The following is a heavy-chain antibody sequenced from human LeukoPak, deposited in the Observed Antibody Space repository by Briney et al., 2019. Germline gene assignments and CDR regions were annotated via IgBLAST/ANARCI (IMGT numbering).Heavy chain of an antibody. CDR2: ISWNSGSI. CDR3: AKDLSYGDSTSIAVAGGFDY. D-gene: IGHD6-19*01. Sequence: PGRSLRLSCAASGFTFDDYAMHWVRQAPGKGLEWVSGISWNSGSIGYADSVKGRFTISRDNSKNTLYLQMNSLRAEDTAVYYCAKDLSYGDSTSIAVAGGFDYWGQGTLVTVSS. CDR1: GFTFDDYA. V-gene: IGHV3-9*01. J-gene: IGHJ4*02.